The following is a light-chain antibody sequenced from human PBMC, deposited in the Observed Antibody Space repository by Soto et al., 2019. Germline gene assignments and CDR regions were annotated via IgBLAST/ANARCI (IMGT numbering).Light chain of an antibody. CDR2: AAS. J-gene: IGKJ1*01. CDR1: QSISSY. V-gene: IGKV1-39*01. Sequence: DIQMTQCPSSLSASVGDRVTITCRASQSISSYLNWYQQKPGKAPKLLIYAASSLQSGVPSRFSGSGSGTDFTLTISSLQPEDFATYYCQQSYSTPPTFGQGTKEDIK. CDR3: QQSYSTPPT.